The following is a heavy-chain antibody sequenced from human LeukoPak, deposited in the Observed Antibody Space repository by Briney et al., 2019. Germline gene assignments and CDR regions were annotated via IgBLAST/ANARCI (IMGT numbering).Heavy chain of an antibody. J-gene: IGHJ3*02. CDR3: AREDFRPGAFDI. D-gene: IGHD3-3*01. CDR1: GGSISSYY. Sequence: SETLSLTCTVSGGSISSYYGSWIRQPPGKGLEWIGYIYYSGSTNYNPSLKSRVTISVDTSKNQFSLKLSSVTAAATAVYYCAREDFRPGAFDIWGQGTMVTVSS. CDR2: IYYSGST. V-gene: IGHV4-59*12.